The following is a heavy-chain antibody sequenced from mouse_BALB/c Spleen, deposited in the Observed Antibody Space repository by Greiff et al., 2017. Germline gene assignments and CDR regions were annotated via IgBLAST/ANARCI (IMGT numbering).Heavy chain of an antibody. CDR1: GYTFSSYW. CDR2: ILPGSGST. Sequence: QVQLQQSGAELMKPGASVKISCKATGYTFSSYWIEWVKQRPGHGLEWIGEILPGSGSTNYNEKFKGKATFTADTSSNTAYMQLSSLTSEDSAVYYCARSRFITTATGPFGYWGQGTTLTVSS. V-gene: IGHV1-9*01. CDR3: ARSRFITTATGPFGY. J-gene: IGHJ2*01. D-gene: IGHD1-2*01.